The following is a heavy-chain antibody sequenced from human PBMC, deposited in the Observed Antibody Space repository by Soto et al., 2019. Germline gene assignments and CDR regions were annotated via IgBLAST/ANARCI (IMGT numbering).Heavy chain of an antibody. J-gene: IGHJ6*02. CDR3: ASRRGVGDSLGMDV. CDR1: GVSFNSYD. Sequence: PGGSLRLSCAASGVSFNSYDMHWVRQAPGKGPEWVAIISYDGSNTYYSDSVRGRFTISRDNSITTAYLQWSSLKASDTAIYYCASRRGVGDSLGMDVWGQGTTVTVSS. V-gene: IGHV3-33*08. D-gene: IGHD2-21*02. CDR2: ISYDGSNT.